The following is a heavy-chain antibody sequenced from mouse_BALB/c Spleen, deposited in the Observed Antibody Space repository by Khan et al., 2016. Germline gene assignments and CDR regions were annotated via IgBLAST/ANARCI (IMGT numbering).Heavy chain of an antibody. V-gene: IGHV9-2-1*01. D-gene: IGHD2-1*01. Sequence: QIQLVQSGPELKKPGETVKISCKASGYTFTDYSMHWVKQAPGKGLKWMGWINTETGEPTYADDFKGRFAFSLETSASTAYLQINNLKNEDTATYFCARWDYGNYVKYAMDYWGQGTSVTVSS. CDR3: ARWDYGNYVKYAMDY. CDR1: GYTFTDYS. J-gene: IGHJ4*01. CDR2: INTETGEP.